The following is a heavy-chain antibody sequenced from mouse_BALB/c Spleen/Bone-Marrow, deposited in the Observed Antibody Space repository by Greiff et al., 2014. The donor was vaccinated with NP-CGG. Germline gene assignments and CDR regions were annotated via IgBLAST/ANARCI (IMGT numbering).Heavy chain of an antibody. V-gene: IGHV1-14*01. CDR3: ARPRQLGLPYYPDY. J-gene: IGHJ2*01. CDR1: GYTFTSYV. D-gene: IGHD3-2*01. Sequence: VQLQQPGPELVKPGASVKMSCKASGYTFTSYVMHWVKQKPGQGLEWIGYINPYNDGTKYNEKFKGKATLTSDKSSSTAYMELSSLTSEDSAVYYCARPRQLGLPYYPDYWGQGTTLTVSS. CDR2: INPYNDGT.